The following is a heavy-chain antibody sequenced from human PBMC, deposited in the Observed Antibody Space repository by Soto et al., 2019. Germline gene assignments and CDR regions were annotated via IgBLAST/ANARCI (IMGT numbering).Heavy chain of an antibody. D-gene: IGHD3-22*01. CDR2: IYYSGST. V-gene: IGHV4-30-4*01. Sequence: TCTVSGGSISSGDYYWSWIRQPPGKGLEWIGYIYYSGSTYYNPSLKSRVTISVDTSKNQFSLKLSSVTAADTAVYYCARDYYDSSGPGGWFDPWGQGTLVTVSS. CDR3: ARDYYDSSGPGGWFDP. J-gene: IGHJ5*02. CDR1: GGSISSGDYY.